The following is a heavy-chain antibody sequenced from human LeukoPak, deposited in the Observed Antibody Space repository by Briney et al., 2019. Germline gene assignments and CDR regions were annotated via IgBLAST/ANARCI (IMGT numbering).Heavy chain of an antibody. D-gene: IGHD6-19*01. V-gene: IGHV4-59*01. J-gene: IGHJ3*02. CDR3: ARDSPYSSGWYDAFDI. Sequence: ASETLSLTCTVSGGSINNYYWNWIRQPPGKGLEWIGFIYSSGTTNYNPSLKSRLSFSIDTSKNQFSLKLTSMTAADTAVYYCARDSPYSSGWYDAFDIWGQGTMVTVSS. CDR1: GGSINNYY. CDR2: IYSSGTT.